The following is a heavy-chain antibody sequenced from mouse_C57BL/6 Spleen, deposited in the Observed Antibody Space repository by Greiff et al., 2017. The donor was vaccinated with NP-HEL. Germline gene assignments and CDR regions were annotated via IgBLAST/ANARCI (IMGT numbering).Heavy chain of an antibody. CDR3: ARLGSSYFFYAMDY. V-gene: IGHV1-19*01. CDR2: INPYNGGT. Sequence: EVQLQQSGPVLVKPGASVKMSCKASGYTFTDYYMNWVKQSHGKSLEWIGVINPYNGGTSYNQKFKGKATLTVDKSSSTAYMELNSLTSEDSAVYYCARLGSSYFFYAMDYWGQGTSVTVSS. CDR1: GYTFTDYY. D-gene: IGHD1-1*01. J-gene: IGHJ4*01.